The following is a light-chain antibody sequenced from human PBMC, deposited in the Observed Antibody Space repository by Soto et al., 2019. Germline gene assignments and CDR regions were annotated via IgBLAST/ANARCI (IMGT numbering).Light chain of an antibody. J-gene: IGKJ1*01. V-gene: IGKV3-20*01. CDR1: QSVSSSY. CDR3: QQYGSSPTWT. Sequence: EIVLTQSPGTLSLSPGERATISCRASQSVSSSYLAWYQQKPGQAPRLLMYGASSGATGIPDRFSGSGSGTDFTLTISRLEPEDFAVYYCQQYGSSPTWTFGQGTKVDIK. CDR2: GAS.